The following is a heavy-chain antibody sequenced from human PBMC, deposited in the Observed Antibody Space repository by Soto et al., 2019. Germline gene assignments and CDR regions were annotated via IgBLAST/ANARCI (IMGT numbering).Heavy chain of an antibody. D-gene: IGHD6-19*01. J-gene: IGHJ5*02. Sequence: PGGSLRLSCAASGFTFSNYAMNWVRQAPGKGLEWVSVISGSSDSTYYADSVKGRFTISSDNSKNTLYLQMNSLRAEDTAVYYCAIGGGWYGLHWFDPWGQGTLVTVS. CDR3: AIGGGWYGLHWFDP. CDR2: ISGSSDST. V-gene: IGHV3-23*01. CDR1: GFTFSNYA.